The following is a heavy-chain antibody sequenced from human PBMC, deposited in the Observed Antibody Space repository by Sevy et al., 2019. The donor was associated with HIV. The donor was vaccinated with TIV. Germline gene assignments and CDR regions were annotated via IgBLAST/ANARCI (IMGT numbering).Heavy chain of an antibody. D-gene: IGHD1-26*01. Sequence: GGSLRLSCVLSGFTFSNTRMSWVRQAPGKGLEWVGRIKTKTECGTTDYREPVKGRCTIERDDSSNTPYLQVISLRTEDTAVYYCNPDYGRDPLIHVDYWGQGTLVTVSS. V-gene: IGHV3-15*05. CDR2: IKTKTECGTT. CDR1: GFTFSNTR. CDR3: NPDYGRDPLIHVDY. J-gene: IGHJ4*02.